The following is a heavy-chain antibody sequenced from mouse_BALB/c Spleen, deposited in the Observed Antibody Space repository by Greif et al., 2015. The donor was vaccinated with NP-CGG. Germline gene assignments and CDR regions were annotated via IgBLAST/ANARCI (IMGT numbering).Heavy chain of an antibody. J-gene: IGHJ4*01. D-gene: IGHD2-14*01. CDR2: IYPGDGDT. Sequence: QVQLQQSGAELVRPGSSVKISCKASGYAFSSYWMNWVKQRPGQGLEWIGQIYPGDGDTNYNGKFKGKATLTADKSSSTAYMQLSSLTSEDSAVYFCARSEYYRYDDRGAMDYWGQGTSVTVSS. CDR1: GYAFSSYW. CDR3: ARSEYYRYDDRGAMDY. V-gene: IGHV1-80*01.